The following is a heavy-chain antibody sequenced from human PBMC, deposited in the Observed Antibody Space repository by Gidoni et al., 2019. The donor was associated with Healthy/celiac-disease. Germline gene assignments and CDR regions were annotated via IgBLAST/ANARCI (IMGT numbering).Heavy chain of an antibody. CDR1: GFPVSSNY. V-gene: IGHV3-66*04. Sequence: ELQLVESGVGLVQPGGSLRLSCAPSGFPVSSNYRSWVRQAPGKVLEWVSVIDSGGSTYYADSVKGRFTISRDNSKNTLYLQRNSLRAEDTAVYYCARRLGGDYGWFDPWGQGTLVTVSS. CDR3: ARRLGGDYGWFDP. J-gene: IGHJ5*02. CDR2: IDSGGST. D-gene: IGHD4-17*01.